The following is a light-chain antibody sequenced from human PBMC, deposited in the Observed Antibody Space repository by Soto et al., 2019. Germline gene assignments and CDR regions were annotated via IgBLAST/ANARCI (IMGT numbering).Light chain of an antibody. Sequence: EIVMTQSPATLSVSPGERATLSCRASQSVRSNIAWYQQRSGQAPRLLMYGASTRATGIPARFSGSGSGTEFTLTISSLQSEDFAVYYCQHYNNWPRTFGQGTKVDIK. CDR1: QSVRSN. CDR2: GAS. J-gene: IGKJ1*01. CDR3: QHYNNWPRT. V-gene: IGKV3-15*01.